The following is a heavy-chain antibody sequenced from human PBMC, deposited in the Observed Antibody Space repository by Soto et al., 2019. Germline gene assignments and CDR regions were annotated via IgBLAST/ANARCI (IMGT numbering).Heavy chain of an antibody. Sequence: SETLSLTCTVSGDSISTFYWGWIRQPPGKGLEWIGYIYYTGSTNYNPSLKSQVTMSVDTSKKQFSLKLTSVTAADTAVYYCARQRGNYFDYWGQGSLVTVS. CDR1: GDSISTFY. CDR2: IYYTGST. D-gene: IGHD3-10*01. CDR3: ARQRGNYFDY. J-gene: IGHJ4*02. V-gene: IGHV4-59*01.